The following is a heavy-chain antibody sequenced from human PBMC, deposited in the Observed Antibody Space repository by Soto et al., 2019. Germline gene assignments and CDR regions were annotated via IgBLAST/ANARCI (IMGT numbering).Heavy chain of an antibody. CDR1: GFTFSSYS. J-gene: IGHJ4*02. CDR2: ISSSSSYI. D-gene: IGHD5-18*01. Sequence: EVQLVESGGGLVKPGGSLRLSCAASGFTFSSYSMNWVRQAPGKWLEWVSSISSSSSYIYYADSVKGRFTISRDNAKNSLYLQMNSLRAEDTAVYYCARDQPGYSYGYGLGYWGQGTLVTVSS. CDR3: ARDQPGYSYGYGLGY. V-gene: IGHV3-21*01.